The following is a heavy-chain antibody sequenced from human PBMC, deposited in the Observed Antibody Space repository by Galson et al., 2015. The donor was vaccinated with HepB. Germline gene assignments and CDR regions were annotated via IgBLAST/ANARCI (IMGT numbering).Heavy chain of an antibody. CDR2: LRSKATNFSE. D-gene: IGHD6-13*01. CDR3: VRSGDFSGYSSR. V-gene: IGHV3-73*01. Sequence: SLRLSCSASGFTFSGSAIHWARQASGNGPEWLGHLRSKATNFSELHVPPLKGRFTISRDDSKNLAYLHMRSLKTDDTAVYYCVRSGDFSGYSSRWGQGTLVTVSS. CDR1: GFTFSGSA. J-gene: IGHJ4*02.